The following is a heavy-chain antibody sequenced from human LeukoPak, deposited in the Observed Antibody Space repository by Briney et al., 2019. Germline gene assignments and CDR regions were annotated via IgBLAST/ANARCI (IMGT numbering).Heavy chain of an antibody. CDR2: MSYDGINK. CDR1: GFTFSSYA. D-gene: IGHD2-8*01. V-gene: IGHV3-30-3*01. Sequence: GRSLRLSCAASGFTFSSYAMNWVRQAPGKGLEWVAVMSYDGINKYYADSVKGRFTISRDKSKNTLYLQMNSLRAEDTAVYYCARSLGYCSNGVCYGYYYYGMDVWGQGTTVTVSS. J-gene: IGHJ6*02. CDR3: ARSLGYCSNGVCYGYYYYGMDV.